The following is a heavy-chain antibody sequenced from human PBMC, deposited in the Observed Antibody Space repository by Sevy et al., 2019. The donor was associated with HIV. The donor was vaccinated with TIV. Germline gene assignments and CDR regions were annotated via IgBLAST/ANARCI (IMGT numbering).Heavy chain of an antibody. V-gene: IGHV3-30*18. Sequence: GGSLRLSCAASGFTFSTYGMHWVRQAPGKGLEWVAVISYDGRHKYYSDSVKGRFTISRDNSKNTLDLQMNSLRAEDTAVHYCAKDRDIVIVLGATAFRQWGQGTLVTVSS. CDR3: AKDRDIVIVLGATAFRQ. CDR1: GFTFSTYG. J-gene: IGHJ1*01. D-gene: IGHD2-15*01. CDR2: ISYDGRHK.